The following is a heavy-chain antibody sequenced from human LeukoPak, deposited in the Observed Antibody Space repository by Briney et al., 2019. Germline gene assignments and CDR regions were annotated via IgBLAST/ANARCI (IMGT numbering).Heavy chain of an antibody. Sequence: KPGGSLRLSCAASGFTFSSYAISWVRQAPGQGLEWIGGIIPIFGTANYAQKFQGRVTITADESTSTAYMELSSLRSEDTAVYYCARGGVTLPRSNWFDPWGQGTLVTVSS. CDR1: GFTFSSYA. V-gene: IGHV1-69*01. D-gene: IGHD2-21*02. CDR3: ARGGVTLPRSNWFDP. CDR2: IIPIFGTA. J-gene: IGHJ5*02.